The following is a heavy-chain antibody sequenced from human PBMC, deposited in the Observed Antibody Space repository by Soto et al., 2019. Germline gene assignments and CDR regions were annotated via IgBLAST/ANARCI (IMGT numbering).Heavy chain of an antibody. CDR3: ARNYYGSGSYLHHLYYYYGMDV. CDR1: GFTFSSYS. Sequence: GGSLRLSCAASGFTFSSYSMNWVRQAPGKGLEWVSYISSSSSTIYYADSVKGRFTISRDNAKNSLYLQMNSLRDEDTAVYYCARNYYGSGSYLHHLYYYYGMDVWGQRTKVTVSS. V-gene: IGHV3-48*02. CDR2: ISSSSSTI. J-gene: IGHJ6*02. D-gene: IGHD3-10*01.